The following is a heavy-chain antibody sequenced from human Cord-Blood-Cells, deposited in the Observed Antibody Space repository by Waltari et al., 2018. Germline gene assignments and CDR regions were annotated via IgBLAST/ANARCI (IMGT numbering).Heavy chain of an antibody. CDR1: GYSFTSYW. CDR2: IEPGDADT. J-gene: IGHJ4*02. CDR3: AGRGEERAEWFLDY. V-gene: IGHV5-51*01. D-gene: IGHD3-3*01. Sequence: EVQLVQSGAEVKKPGESLKISCKGSGYSFTSYWIGWVRQMPGKGLEGMGSIEPGDADTRNSPSFQGQVTISADKSLRTAYRKWSSLNASDTAMYYCAGRGEERAEWFLDYWGQGTVVSVSS.